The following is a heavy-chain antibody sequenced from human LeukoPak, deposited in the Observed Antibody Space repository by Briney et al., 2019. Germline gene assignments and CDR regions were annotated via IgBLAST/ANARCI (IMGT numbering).Heavy chain of an antibody. D-gene: IGHD6-13*01. CDR2: ISAYNGKT. V-gene: IGHV1-18*01. CDR3: ARDGRAAGDSDAFDI. Sequence: ASVKVSCKASGYTFTSYGISWVRQAPGQGLEWMGLISAYNGKTNYAQKLQGRVTMTTDTSTRTAYMELRSLRSDDTAVYYCARDGRAAGDSDAFDIWGQGTMVTVSS. CDR1: GYTFTSYG. J-gene: IGHJ3*02.